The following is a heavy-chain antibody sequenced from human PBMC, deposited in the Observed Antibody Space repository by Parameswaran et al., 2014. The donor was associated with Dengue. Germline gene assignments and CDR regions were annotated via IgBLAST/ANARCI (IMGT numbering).Heavy chain of an antibody. Sequence: RWIRQPPGKGLEWVSYISSSGSTIYYADSVKGRFTISRDNAKNSLYLQMNSLRAEDTAVYYCASSATTIFVAPFDYWGQGTLVTVS. CDR2: ISSSGSTI. D-gene: IGHD3-3*01. CDR3: ASSATTIFVAPFDY. V-gene: IGHV3-11*01. J-gene: IGHJ4*02.